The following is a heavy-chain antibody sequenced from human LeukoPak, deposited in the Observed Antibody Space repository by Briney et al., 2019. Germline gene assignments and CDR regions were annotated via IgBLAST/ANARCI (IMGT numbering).Heavy chain of an antibody. CDR3: ATDTYDY. Sequence: ASVKVSCKVSGYTLTELSMHWVRQAPGKGHEWMGGYNPEDGETIYAQKFQGGVTMTEDTSTDTVYMELSSLRSEDTAVYYCATDTYDYWGQGTQVTVSS. CDR1: GYTLTELS. J-gene: IGHJ4*02. D-gene: IGHD2/OR15-2a*01. V-gene: IGHV1-24*01. CDR2: YNPEDGET.